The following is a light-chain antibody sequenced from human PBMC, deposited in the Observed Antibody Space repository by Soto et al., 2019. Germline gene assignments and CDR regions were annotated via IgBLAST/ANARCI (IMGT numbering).Light chain of an antibody. CDR3: EQRSDWPLT. CDR2: DAS. J-gene: IGKJ4*01. CDR1: QSVSRY. Sequence: EIVLTQSPATLCLYPGERATLSCRASQSVSRYLAWYQQKPGQAPRLLIYDASNRATGIPARFSGSGSGTDFTLTISRLEPEDFAVYYCEQRSDWPLTFGGGTKVEIK. V-gene: IGKV3-11*01.